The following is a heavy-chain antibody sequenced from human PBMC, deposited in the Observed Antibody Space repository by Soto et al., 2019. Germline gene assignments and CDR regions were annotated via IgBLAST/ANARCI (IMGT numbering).Heavy chain of an antibody. CDR2: IVVGSGNT. J-gene: IGHJ3*02. Sequence: GASVKVSCKASGFTFTSSAVQWVRQARGQRLEWIGWIVVGSGNTNYAQKFLERVTITRDMSTSTAYMELSSLGSEDTAVYYCAAARYYYDSSGYYPGGAFDIWGQGTMVTVSS. CDR1: GFTFTSSA. D-gene: IGHD3-22*01. V-gene: IGHV1-58*01. CDR3: AAARYYYDSSGYYPGGAFDI.